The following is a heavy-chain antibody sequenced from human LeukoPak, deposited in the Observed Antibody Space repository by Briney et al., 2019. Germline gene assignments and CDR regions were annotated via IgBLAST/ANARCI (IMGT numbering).Heavy chain of an antibody. CDR3: AKDSKITTGAFDI. J-gene: IGHJ3*02. CDR1: GFIFNNYA. CDR2: ISGSGNT. Sequence: GGSLRLSCAASGFIFNNYAMSWVRQAPGKGLEWVSGISGSGNTYYADSVKGRFTISRDNSKNTMSLQMYRLRAEDTAVYYCAKDSKITTGAFDIWGQGTMVTVSS. D-gene: IGHD5/OR15-5a*01. V-gene: IGHV3-23*01.